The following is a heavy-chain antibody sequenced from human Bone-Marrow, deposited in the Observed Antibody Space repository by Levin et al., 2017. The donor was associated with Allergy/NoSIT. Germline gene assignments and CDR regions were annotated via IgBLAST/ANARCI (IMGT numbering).Heavy chain of an antibody. Sequence: GGSLRLSCAASGFTFSSYGMHWVRQAPGKGLEWVAVIWYDGSNKYYADSVKGRFTISRDNSKNTLYLQMNSLRAEDTAVYYCARDGAGGVELGGAFDIWGQGTMVTVSS. V-gene: IGHV3-33*01. J-gene: IGHJ3*02. CDR3: ARDGAGGVELGGAFDI. CDR2: IWYDGSNK. CDR1: GFTFSSYG. D-gene: IGHD7-27*01.